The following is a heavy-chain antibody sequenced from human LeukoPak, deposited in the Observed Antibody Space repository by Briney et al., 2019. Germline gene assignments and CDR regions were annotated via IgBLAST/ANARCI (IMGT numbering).Heavy chain of an antibody. CDR2: ISTYNGNT. CDR3: ARSRGCGELFPNWFDP. J-gene: IGHJ5*02. CDR1: GYTFSSYD. D-gene: IGHD3-10*01. Sequence: VASVTVSCKASGYTFSSYDISRVRQPPGQGLEWMGWISTYNGNTNYAQKLQGRVTMTTDTSTSTAYMELRSLRSDDTAVFYCARSRGCGELFPNWFDPWGQGTLVTVSS. V-gene: IGHV1-18*04.